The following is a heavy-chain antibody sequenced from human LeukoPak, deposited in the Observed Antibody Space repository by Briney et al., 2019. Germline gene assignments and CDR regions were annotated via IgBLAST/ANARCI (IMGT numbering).Heavy chain of an antibody. Sequence: GGSLRLSCAASGFTFSSYSMNWVRQAPGKGLEWVSSISSSSSYIYYADSVKGRFTISRDNAKNSLYLQMNCLRAEDTAVYYCARDSGNYEVYWGQGTLVTVSS. D-gene: IGHD1-14*01. CDR3: ARDSGNYEVY. J-gene: IGHJ4*02. V-gene: IGHV3-21*01. CDR2: ISSSSSYI. CDR1: GFTFSSYS.